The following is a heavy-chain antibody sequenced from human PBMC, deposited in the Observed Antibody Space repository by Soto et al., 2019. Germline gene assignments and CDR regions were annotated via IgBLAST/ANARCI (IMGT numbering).Heavy chain of an antibody. CDR1: GYTLTSYG. J-gene: IGHJ5*02. Sequence: QVRLVQSGAEVKKPGASVKVSCKASGYTLTSYGISWLRQAPGQGLEWMGWISPYNGNTNYAPAFRGRVTMTTDTSTSTAYMELRSLRPDDTAVYYCAGDRGDVIVVRGTWFDPWGQGTLVIVSS. V-gene: IGHV1-18*04. CDR2: ISPYNGNT. CDR3: AGDRGDVIVVRGTWFDP. D-gene: IGHD3-10*01.